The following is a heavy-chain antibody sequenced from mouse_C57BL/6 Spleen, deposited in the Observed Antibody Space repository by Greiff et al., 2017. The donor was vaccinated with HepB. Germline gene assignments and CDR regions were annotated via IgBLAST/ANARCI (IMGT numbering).Heavy chain of an antibody. J-gene: IGHJ4*01. D-gene: IGHD2-5*01. CDR1: GYTFTSYW. CDR3: AIPSYDSNYMDY. CDR2: IHPNSGST. Sequence: VQLQQPGAELVKPGASVKLSCKASGYTFTSYWMHWVKQRPGQGLEWIGMIHPNSGSTNYNEKFKSKATLTVDKSSSTAYMQLSSLTSEDSAVYYFAIPSYDSNYMDYWGQGTSVTVSS. V-gene: IGHV1-64*01.